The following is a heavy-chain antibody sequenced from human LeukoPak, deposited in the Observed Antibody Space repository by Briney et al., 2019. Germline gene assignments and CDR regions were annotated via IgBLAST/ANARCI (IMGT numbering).Heavy chain of an antibody. CDR2: ISAYNGNT. J-gene: IGHJ1*01. CDR1: GYTFTSYG. D-gene: IGHD4-17*01. V-gene: IGHV1-18*01. Sequence: ASVKVSCKASGYTFTSYGISWVRQAPGQGLEWMGWISAYNGNTNYAQKLQGRVTMTTDTSTSTAYMELRSLRSDDTAVYYRARDDYGDESAEYFQHWGQGTLVTVSS. CDR3: ARDDYGDESAEYFQH.